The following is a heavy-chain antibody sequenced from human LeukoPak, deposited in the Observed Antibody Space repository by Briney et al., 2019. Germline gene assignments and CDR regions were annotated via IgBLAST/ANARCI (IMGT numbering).Heavy chain of an antibody. D-gene: IGHD3-22*01. CDR1: GFTFSTYW. Sequence: PGGSLRLSCVASGFTFSTYWMSWVRQAPGKGLEWVANLKQDGSVKHYVDSVKGRFTISRDNAKNSLYLQMTNLRAEDTAVYYCAKDGDYYDSSGSFISPWGQGTMVTVSS. CDR3: AKDGDYYDSSGSFISP. CDR2: LKQDGSVK. J-gene: IGHJ3*01. V-gene: IGHV3-7*01.